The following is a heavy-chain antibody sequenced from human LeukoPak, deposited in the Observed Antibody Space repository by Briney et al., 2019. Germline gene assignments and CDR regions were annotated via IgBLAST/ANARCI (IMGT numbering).Heavy chain of an antibody. J-gene: IGHJ4*02. CDR3: ARTHYDILTGYYSEGDYYFDY. CDR2: IYSGGST. CDR1: GFTVSSNY. V-gene: IGHV3-53*01. Sequence: PGGSLRLSCAASGFTVSSNYMSWVRQAPGKGLEWVSVIYSGGSTYYADSVKGRFTISRDNSKNTLCLQMNSLRAEDTAVYYCARTHYDILTGYYSEGDYYFDYWGQGTLVTVSS. D-gene: IGHD3-9*01.